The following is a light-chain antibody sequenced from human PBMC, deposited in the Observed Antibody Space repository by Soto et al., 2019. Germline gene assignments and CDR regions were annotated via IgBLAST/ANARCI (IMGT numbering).Light chain of an antibody. Sequence: QSVLKQPPSGSGAPGQRVTISCTGSSSNIGAGYDVHWYQQLPGTAPKVLIYGNSNRPSGVPDRFSGSKSGTSASLAITGLQAEDEADYYCQSYDSSLSGYVFGTGTKVTVL. J-gene: IGLJ1*01. CDR1: SSNIGAGYD. CDR2: GNS. CDR3: QSYDSSLSGYV. V-gene: IGLV1-40*01.